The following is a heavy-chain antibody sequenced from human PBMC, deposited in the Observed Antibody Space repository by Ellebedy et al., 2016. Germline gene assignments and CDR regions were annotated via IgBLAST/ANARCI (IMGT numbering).Heavy chain of an antibody. Sequence: SETLSLTXTVSGGSISSSSYYWGWVRQPPGKGLEWIGNIFYSWSPHFNPSLKSRVTISVDTSKNHFSLKLSSVTAADTAVYYCARENADYEDYYHYYGLDVWGQGTTVTVSS. D-gene: IGHD4-17*01. V-gene: IGHV4-39*07. CDR3: ARENADYEDYYHYYGLDV. CDR1: GGSISSSSYY. CDR2: IFYSWSP. J-gene: IGHJ6*02.